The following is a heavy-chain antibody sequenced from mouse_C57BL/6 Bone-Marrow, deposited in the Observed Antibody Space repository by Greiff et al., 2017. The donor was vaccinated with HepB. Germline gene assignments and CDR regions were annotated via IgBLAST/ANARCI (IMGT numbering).Heavy chain of an antibody. J-gene: IGHJ2*01. CDR2: IHPNSGST. V-gene: IGHV1-64*01. Sequence: QVQLQQPGAELVKPGASVKLSCKASGYTFTSYWMHWVKQRPGQGLEWIGMIHPNSGSTNYNEKFKSKATLTVDKSSSTAYMQLSSLTSEDSAVYYCGRRRFITTEYYFDYWGQGTTLTVSS. D-gene: IGHD1-1*01. CDR1: GYTFTSYW. CDR3: GRRRFITTEYYFDY.